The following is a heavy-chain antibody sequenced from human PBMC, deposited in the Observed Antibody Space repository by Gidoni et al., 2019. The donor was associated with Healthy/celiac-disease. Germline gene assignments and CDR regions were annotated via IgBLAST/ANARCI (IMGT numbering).Heavy chain of an antibody. J-gene: IGHJ3*02. V-gene: IGHV3-7*01. CDR2: IKQDGSEK. CDR1: GFTFSSYW. D-gene: IGHD6-13*01. CDR3: ARPYSSLTDDAFDI. Sequence: EVQLVESGGGLVQPGGSLRLSCAASGFTFSSYWMSWVRQAPRKGVEWVANIKQDGSEKDYVDSVKGRFTISRDNAKNSRYLKMNSLRAEDTAVYYCARPYSSLTDDAFDIWGQGTMVTVSA.